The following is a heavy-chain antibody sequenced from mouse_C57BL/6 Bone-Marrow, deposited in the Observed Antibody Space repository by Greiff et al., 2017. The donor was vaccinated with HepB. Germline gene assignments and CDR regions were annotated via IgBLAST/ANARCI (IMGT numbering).Heavy chain of an antibody. V-gene: IGHV1-69*01. CDR3: ASSNWDDYAMDY. CDR1: GYNFTSYS. D-gene: IGHD4-1*02. CDR2: IDPSDSYT. Sequence: QVQLKQPGAELVMPGASVKLSCKASGYNFTSYSMHWVKQRPGQGLEWIGEIDPSDSYTNYNQKLKGKSTLTVDKSSSTAYMQLSSLTSEDSAVYYSASSNWDDYAMDYWGQGTSVTVSS. J-gene: IGHJ4*01.